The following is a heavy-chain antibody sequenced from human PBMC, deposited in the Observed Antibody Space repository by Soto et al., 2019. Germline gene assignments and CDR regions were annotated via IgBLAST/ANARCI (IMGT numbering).Heavy chain of an antibody. V-gene: IGHV4-59*01. CDR2: IYYSGNT. CDR1: GGSISSYY. J-gene: IGHJ4*02. CDR3: ASASGYYSDVGFDY. Sequence: SETLSLTCTASGGSISSYYWSWIRQPPGKGLEWIGYIYYSGNTNYNPSLKSRVTISVDTSKNQFSLKLSSVTAADTAGYYCASASGYYSDVGFDYWGQGTLVTVSS. D-gene: IGHD3-3*01.